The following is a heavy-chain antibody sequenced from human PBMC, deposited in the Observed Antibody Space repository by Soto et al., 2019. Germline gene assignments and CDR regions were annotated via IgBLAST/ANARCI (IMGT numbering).Heavy chain of an antibody. Sequence: EVQLVESGGGLVKPGGSLRLSCAASGFTFSSYSMNWVRQAPGKGLEWVSSISSSSSYIYYADSVKGRFTISRDNAKNSLYLQMNSLRAEDTAVYYCARVSIFGVVSLDYWGQGTLVNVSS. CDR3: ARVSIFGVVSLDY. V-gene: IGHV3-21*01. CDR1: GFTFSSYS. D-gene: IGHD3-3*01. CDR2: ISSSSSYI. J-gene: IGHJ4*02.